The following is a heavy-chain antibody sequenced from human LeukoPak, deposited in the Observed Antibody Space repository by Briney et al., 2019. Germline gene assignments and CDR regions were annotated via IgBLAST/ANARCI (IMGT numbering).Heavy chain of an antibody. CDR3: ARRYGAQRPNYFDY. J-gene: IGHJ4*02. D-gene: IGHD4-17*01. Sequence: SETLSLTCTVSGGSISGSSYYWGWIRQPPGKGLEWIGSIYYSGSTYYNPSLKSRVTISVDTSKNQFSLKLSSVTAADTAVYYCARRYGAQRPNYFDYWGQGTLVTVSS. CDR2: IYYSGST. V-gene: IGHV4-39*07. CDR1: GGSISGSSYY.